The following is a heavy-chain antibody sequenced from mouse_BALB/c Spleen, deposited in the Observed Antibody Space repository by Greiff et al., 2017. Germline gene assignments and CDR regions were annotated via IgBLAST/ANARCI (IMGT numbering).Heavy chain of an antibody. Sequence: EVKLVESGGGLVKPGGSLKLSCAASGFTFSSYAMSWVRQTPEKRLEWVATISSGGSYTYYPDSVKGRFTISRDNAKNTLYLQMSSLRSEDTAMYYCARQGLRGYDYYAMDYWGQGTSVTVSS. J-gene: IGHJ4*01. V-gene: IGHV5-9-3*01. D-gene: IGHD3-3*01. CDR3: ARQGLRGYDYYAMDY. CDR2: ISSGGSYT. CDR1: GFTFSSYA.